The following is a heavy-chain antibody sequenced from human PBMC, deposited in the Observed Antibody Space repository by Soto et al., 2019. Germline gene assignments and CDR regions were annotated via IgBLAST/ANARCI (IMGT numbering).Heavy chain of an antibody. D-gene: IGHD3-10*01. J-gene: IGHJ6*02. Sequence: QVQLQESGPGLVKPSETLSLTCAVSGDAITSYFWSWIRQPPEKGLEWLGYIYYTGSTIYNPSLTRRGTLXXDXSXXQFSLELGSVTAADPAVYYCAGHAFGSGFYYGMNVLGQGTTVTVSS. CDR2: IYYTGST. V-gene: IGHV4-59*08. CDR3: AGHAFGSGFYYGMNV. CDR1: GDAITSYF.